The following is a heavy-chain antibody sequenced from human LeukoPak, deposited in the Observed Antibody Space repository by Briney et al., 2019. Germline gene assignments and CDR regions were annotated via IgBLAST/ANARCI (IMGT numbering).Heavy chain of an antibody. Sequence: HPGGSLRLSCAASGFTFSSYGMHWVRQAPGKGLEWVAVISYDGSNKYYADSVKGRFTISRDNSKNTLYLQMNSLRAEDTAVYYCAKDLEYDSSGYYWSSPQPDYWGQGTLVTVSS. D-gene: IGHD3-22*01. V-gene: IGHV3-30*18. CDR3: AKDLEYDSSGYYWSSPQPDY. CDR2: ISYDGSNK. CDR1: GFTFSSYG. J-gene: IGHJ4*02.